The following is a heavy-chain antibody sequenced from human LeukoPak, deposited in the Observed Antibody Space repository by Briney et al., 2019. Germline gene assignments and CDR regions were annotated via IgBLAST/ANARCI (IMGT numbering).Heavy chain of an antibody. Sequence: GGSLRLSCAASGFTFSSYWMPWVREAPGKGLVCVSRINSDGSSTSYADSVKGRFTISRDNAKNTLYLQMNSLRAEDTAVYYCAKDPRPPLRFLEWPSWGQGTLVTVSS. V-gene: IGHV3-74*01. CDR1: GFTFSSYW. J-gene: IGHJ4*02. CDR3: AKDPRPPLRFLEWPS. D-gene: IGHD3-3*01. CDR2: INSDGSST.